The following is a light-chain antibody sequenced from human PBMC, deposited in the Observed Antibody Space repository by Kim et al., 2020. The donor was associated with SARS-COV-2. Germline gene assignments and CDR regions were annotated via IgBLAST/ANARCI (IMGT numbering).Light chain of an antibody. CDR1: QSLVHSDGNTY. CDR3: MLATQFPLL. V-gene: IGKV2-24*01. Sequence: QPASSSCRSSQSLVHSDGNTYLSWLQQRPGQPPRVLIYRISSLFSGVPDRFSGSGAGTDCTLKISRVEAEDVVVYYCMLATQFPLLFGQGTKLEI. J-gene: IGKJ2*01. CDR2: RIS.